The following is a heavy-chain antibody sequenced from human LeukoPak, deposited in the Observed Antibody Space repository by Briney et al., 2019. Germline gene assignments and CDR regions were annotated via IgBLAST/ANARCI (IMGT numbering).Heavy chain of an antibody. CDR3: AREGSGWPFDY. Sequence: SETLSLTCAVSGYSISSGYYWGWVRQPPGKGLEWIGSIYHSGNTYYNPSLKSRVTISVDTSKNQFSLKLSSVTAADTAVYYCAREGSGWPFDYWGQGTLVTVSS. D-gene: IGHD6-19*01. CDR2: IYHSGNT. V-gene: IGHV4-38-2*02. CDR1: GYSISSGYY. J-gene: IGHJ4*02.